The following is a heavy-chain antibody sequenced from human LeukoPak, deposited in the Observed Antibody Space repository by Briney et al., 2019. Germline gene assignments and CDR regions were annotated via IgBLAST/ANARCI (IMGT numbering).Heavy chain of an antibody. J-gene: IGHJ4*02. D-gene: IGHD3-16*02. Sequence: ASVKVSCKASGGTFSSYAISWVRQAPGQGLEWMGGIIPIFGTANYAQKLQGRVTITADKSTSTAYMELSCLRSEDRAVYYCAGTGAYDYVWGSNRYEYFDYWGQGTLVTVSS. CDR3: AGTGAYDYVWGSNRYEYFDY. V-gene: IGHV1-69*06. CDR1: GGTFSSYA. CDR2: IIPIFGTA.